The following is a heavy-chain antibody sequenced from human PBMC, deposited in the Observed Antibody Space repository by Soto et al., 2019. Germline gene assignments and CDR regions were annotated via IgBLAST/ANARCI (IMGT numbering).Heavy chain of an antibody. V-gene: IGHV3-74*01. J-gene: IGHJ6*03. CDR1: GFTFSHYW. D-gene: IGHD2-15*01. CDR3: ARGDCVGGTCYSLPGSLYYYMDV. Sequence: EVQLVESGGGLVQPGGSLRLSCMASGFTFSHYWMYWVRQAPGEGLVWVSRVNNDGSVSSYADSVRGRVTISRDTVKNTLSLQMDSLRAEDTAVYYCARGDCVGGTCYSLPGSLYYYMDVWGKGTTVTVFS. CDR2: VNNDGSVS.